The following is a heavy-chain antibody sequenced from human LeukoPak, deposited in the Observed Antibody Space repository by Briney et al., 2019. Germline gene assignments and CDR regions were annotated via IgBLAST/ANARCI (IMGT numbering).Heavy chain of an antibody. CDR1: GGSISSYC. V-gene: IGHV4-59*08. D-gene: IGHD6-19*01. J-gene: IGHJ4*02. CDR2: VYYSGST. CDR3: ARGYSSGWYNYFDY. Sequence: SETLSLTCTVSGGSISSYCWSWIRQPPGKGLDWIGYVYYSGSTSYNPSLKSRVSISIDTSKKHFSLKLSSVTATDTAVYYCARGYSSGWYNYFDYWDQGTLVTVSS.